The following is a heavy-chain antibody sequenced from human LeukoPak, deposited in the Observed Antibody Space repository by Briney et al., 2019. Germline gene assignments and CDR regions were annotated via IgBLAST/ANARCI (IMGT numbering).Heavy chain of an antibody. Sequence: GASVKVSCKASGYTFTSYYMHWVRQAPGQGLEWMGIINPTGGSTNYAQRFQGRVTMTRDTSTSTVFVELNSLRSDDTAVYYCARGPPLYSSGWELDYWGQGALVTVSS. CDR3: ARGPPLYSSGWELDY. CDR2: INPTGGST. J-gene: IGHJ4*02. V-gene: IGHV1-46*01. CDR1: GYTFTSYY. D-gene: IGHD6-19*01.